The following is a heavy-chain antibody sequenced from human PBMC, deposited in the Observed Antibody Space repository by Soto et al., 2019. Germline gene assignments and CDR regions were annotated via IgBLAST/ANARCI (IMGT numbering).Heavy chain of an antibody. J-gene: IGHJ4*02. V-gene: IGHV4-34*01. D-gene: IGHD6-19*01. CDR2: INHSGST. CDR1: GGSFSGYY. CDR3: ARAASHVFSGWYRSDFDD. Sequence: TSETLSLTCAVYGGSFSGYYWSWIRQPPGKGLEWIGEINHSGSTNYNPSLKSRVTISVDTSKNQFSLKLSSVTAADTAVYYCARAASHVFSGWYRSDFDDWGQGTRVTVSS.